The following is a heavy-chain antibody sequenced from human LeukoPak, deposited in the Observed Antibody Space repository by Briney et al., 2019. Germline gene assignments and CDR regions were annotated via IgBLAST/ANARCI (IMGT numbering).Heavy chain of an antibody. CDR3: AKSSYYDFWSGYSHFDY. CDR2: ISNTGVST. J-gene: IGHJ4*02. CDR1: GFTFSSYA. Sequence: GGSLRLSCAASGFTFSSYAMSWVRQAPGKGLEWVSGISNTGVSTNYADSVKGRFTISRDNSNNTLFLVMNSVRAEDTAVYYCAKSSYYDFWSGYSHFDYWGQGTLVTVSS. D-gene: IGHD3-3*01. V-gene: IGHV3-23*01.